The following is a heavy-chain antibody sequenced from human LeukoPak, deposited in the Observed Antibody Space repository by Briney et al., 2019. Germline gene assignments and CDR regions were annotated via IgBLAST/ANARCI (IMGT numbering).Heavy chain of an antibody. D-gene: IGHD4-17*01. Sequence: PSETLSLTCTVSGGSISIYYWSWVRQPAGQGLEWIGRIYVCGSTNYNPSLQSRGTMSAETSKNQFSLKLSCWTAADTAVYYCGRGTTTVTRPLDYWGQGPLVTVSS. V-gene: IGHV4-4*07. CDR3: GRGTTTVTRPLDY. CDR1: GGSISIYY. CDR2: IYVCGST. J-gene: IGHJ4*02.